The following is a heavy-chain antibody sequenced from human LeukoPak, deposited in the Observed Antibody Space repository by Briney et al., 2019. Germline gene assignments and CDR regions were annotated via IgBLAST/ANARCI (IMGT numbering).Heavy chain of an antibody. CDR2: IYYSGST. CDR1: GGSISSSSYY. J-gene: IGHJ4*02. D-gene: IGHD5-18*01. CDR3: ARHFEELWFN. V-gene: IGHV4-39*07. Sequence: SETLSLTCTVSGGSISSSSYYWGWIRQPPGKGLEWIGSIYYSGSTYYNPSLKSRVTISVDTSKNQFSLKLSSVTAADTAVYYCARHFEELWFNWGQGTLVTVSS.